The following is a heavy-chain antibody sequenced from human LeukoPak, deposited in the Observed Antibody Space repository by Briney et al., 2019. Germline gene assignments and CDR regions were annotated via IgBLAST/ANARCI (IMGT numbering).Heavy chain of an antibody. V-gene: IGHV4-34*01. D-gene: IGHD4-17*01. J-gene: IGHJ4*02. Sequence: PSETLSLTCAVYGGSFSGYYWSWIRQPPGKGLECIGEINHSGSTNYNPSPKSRVTISVDTSKNQFSLKLSSVTAADTAVYYCARSDGDTPRGYWGQGTLVTVSS. CDR3: ARSDGDTPRGY. CDR1: GGSFSGYY. CDR2: INHSGST.